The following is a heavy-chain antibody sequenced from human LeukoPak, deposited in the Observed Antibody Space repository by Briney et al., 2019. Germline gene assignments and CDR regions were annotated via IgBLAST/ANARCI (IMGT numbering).Heavy chain of an antibody. D-gene: IGHD3-22*01. CDR2: IYSGGST. CDR1: GFTVSSNY. Sequence: GESLKISCAASGFTVSSNYMSWVRQAPGKGLEWVSVIYSGGSTYYADSVKGRFTISRDNSKNTLYLQMNSLRAEDTAVYYCARGYYDSSGYYFPFDYWGQGTLVTVSS. J-gene: IGHJ4*02. CDR3: ARGYYDSSGYYFPFDY. V-gene: IGHV3-53*01.